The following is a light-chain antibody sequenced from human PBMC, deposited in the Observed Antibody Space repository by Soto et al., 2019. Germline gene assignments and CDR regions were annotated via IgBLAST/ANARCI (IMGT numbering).Light chain of an antibody. CDR1: SSEISGYNY. CDR2: DVS. J-gene: IGLJ1*01. Sequence: QSALTQPASVSGSPGQTITISCTGTSSEISGYNYVSWYQQHPGKAPKLMIFDVSNRPSGVSNRFSGSKSGNTASLTISGLQAEDEADYYCSSYTSSSTPLWVFGTGTKLTVL. CDR3: SSYTSSSTPLWV. V-gene: IGLV2-14*01.